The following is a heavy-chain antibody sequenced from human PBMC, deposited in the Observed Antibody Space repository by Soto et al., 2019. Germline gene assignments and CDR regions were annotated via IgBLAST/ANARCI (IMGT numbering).Heavy chain of an antibody. CDR2: INAGNGNT. CDR1: GYTFTSYA. Sequence: QVQLVQSGAEEKKPGASVKVSCKASGYTFTSYAMLWVRQAPGQRLEWMGWINAGNGNTKYSQKFQGRVTITRDTSASTAYMELSSLRSEDTAVYYCARGGIFDSSGYYYFSAFDIWGQGTMVTVSS. D-gene: IGHD3-22*01. J-gene: IGHJ3*02. V-gene: IGHV1-3*05. CDR3: ARGGIFDSSGYYYFSAFDI.